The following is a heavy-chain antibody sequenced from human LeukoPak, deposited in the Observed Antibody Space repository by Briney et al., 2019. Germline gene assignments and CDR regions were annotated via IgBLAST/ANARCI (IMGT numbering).Heavy chain of an antibody. CDR3: ARHNSRGSGGFDY. J-gene: IGHJ4*02. V-gene: IGHV5-51*01. CDR1: GYIFTNYW. CDR2: IYPGDSET. D-gene: IGHD3-10*01. Sequence: GESLKISCKGSGYIFTNYWIGWVRQMPGKGLEWMGVIYPGDSETRYNPSFQGQVTMSADKSISTAYLQWSSLKASDTAMYYCARHNSRGSGGFDYWGQGTLVTVSS.